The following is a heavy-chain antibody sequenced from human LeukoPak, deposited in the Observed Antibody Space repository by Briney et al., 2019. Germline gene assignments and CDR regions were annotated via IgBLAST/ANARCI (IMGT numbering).Heavy chain of an antibody. V-gene: IGHV1-18*04. D-gene: IGHD3-10*01. J-gene: IGHJ4*02. CDR1: GYSFNRYG. Sequence: GASVKVSCQASGYSFNRYGLTWVRQAPGQGLEWMGWISPNNGNTNYGPGLQGRVTMTTDTSTSTAYMELRNLRSDDAAVYYCARDYFGSGSYYYFDYWGQGTLVTVSS. CDR2: ISPNNGNT. CDR3: ARDYFGSGSYYYFDY.